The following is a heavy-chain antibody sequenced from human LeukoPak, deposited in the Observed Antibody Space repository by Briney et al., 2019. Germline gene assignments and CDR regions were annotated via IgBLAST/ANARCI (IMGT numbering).Heavy chain of an antibody. CDR3: ARDRVGALGDYHYGMDV. Sequence: GGSLRLSCAASGFTFSSYWMSWVRQAPGKGLEWVANIKQDGSEKYYVDSVKGRFTISRDNAKNSLYLQMNSLRAEDTAVYYCARDRVGALGDYHYGMDVWGQGTTVTVSS. CDR2: IKQDGSEK. D-gene: IGHD1-26*01. V-gene: IGHV3-7*01. J-gene: IGHJ6*02. CDR1: GFTFSSYW.